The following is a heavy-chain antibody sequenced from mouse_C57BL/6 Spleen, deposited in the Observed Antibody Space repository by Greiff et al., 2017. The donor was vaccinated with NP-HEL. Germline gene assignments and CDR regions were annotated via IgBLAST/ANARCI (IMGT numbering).Heavy chain of an antibody. V-gene: IGHV5-4*01. J-gene: IGHJ3*01. CDR3: AREGYYYGSSYGWFAY. CDR1: GFTFSSYA. CDR2: ISDGGSYT. Sequence: DVKLVESGGGLVKPGGSLKLSCAASGFTFSSYAMSWVRQTPEKRLEWVATISDGGSYTCYPDNVKGRFTISRDNAKNNLYLQMSHLKSEDTAMYYCAREGYYYGSSYGWFAYWGQGTLVTVSA. D-gene: IGHD1-1*01.